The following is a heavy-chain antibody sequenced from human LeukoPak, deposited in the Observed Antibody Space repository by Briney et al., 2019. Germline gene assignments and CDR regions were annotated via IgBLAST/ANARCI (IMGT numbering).Heavy chain of an antibody. V-gene: IGHV1-18*01. CDR2: ISAYNGNT. Sequence: ASVKVSCKASGYTFTSYGISWVRQAPGQGLEWMGWISAYNGNTNYAQKLQGRVTTTTDTSTSTAYMELRSLRSDDTAVYYCAREDTIFGVVTLDYWGQGTLVTVSS. J-gene: IGHJ4*02. D-gene: IGHD3-3*01. CDR1: GYTFTSYG. CDR3: AREDTIFGVVTLDY.